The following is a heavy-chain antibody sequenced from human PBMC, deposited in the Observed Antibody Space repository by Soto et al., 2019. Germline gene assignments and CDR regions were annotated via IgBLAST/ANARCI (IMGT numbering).Heavy chain of an antibody. J-gene: IGHJ5*02. CDR3: ARDEAYSSGWYGGYWFDP. Sequence: QVQLVESGGGVVQPGRSLRLSCAASGFTFSSYAMHWVRQAPGKGLEWVAVISYDGSNKYYADSVKGRFTISRDNSKNTLYLQMNSLRAEDTAVYYCARDEAYSSGWYGGYWFDPWGQGTLVTVSS. D-gene: IGHD6-19*01. CDR1: GFTFSSYA. V-gene: IGHV3-30-3*01. CDR2: ISYDGSNK.